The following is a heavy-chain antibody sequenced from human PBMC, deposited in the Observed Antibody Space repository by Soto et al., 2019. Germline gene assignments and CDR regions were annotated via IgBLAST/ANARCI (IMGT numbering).Heavy chain of an antibody. D-gene: IGHD3-10*01. CDR2: INVYNGNT. J-gene: IGHJ5*02. Sequence: QVQLVQSGGEVKKPGASVKVSCKASRYTFTNYGISWVRQAPGQGLEWMGWINVYNGNTKYAQKVQGRVTMTTDTSTSTAYRGLRSLRSDDTAVYYCARGVGSGSYYNQYTWFDPWGQGTLVTVSS. V-gene: IGHV1-18*01. CDR3: ARGVGSGSYYNQYTWFDP. CDR1: RYTFTNYG.